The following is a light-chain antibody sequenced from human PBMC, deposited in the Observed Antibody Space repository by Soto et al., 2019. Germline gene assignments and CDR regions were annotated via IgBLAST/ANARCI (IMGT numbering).Light chain of an antibody. CDR3: QQYNNWPRT. J-gene: IGKJ1*01. CDR1: QSVSGD. CDR2: AAS. V-gene: IGKV3-15*01. Sequence: EAVMTPSPATLSVSPVERATLSCRASQSVSGDLAWYQQKPGQAPRLLIFAASTRATSVPARFTGSRSGTEFTLTINSLQSEDFAIYYCQQYNNWPRTFGQGTKVDIK.